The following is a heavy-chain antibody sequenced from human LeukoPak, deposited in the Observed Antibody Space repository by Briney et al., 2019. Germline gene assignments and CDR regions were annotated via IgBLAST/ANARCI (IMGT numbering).Heavy chain of an antibody. D-gene: IGHD6-6*01. Sequence: ASVKVSCKASGYTFTSYYMHWVRQAPGQGLEWMGIINPSGGSTSYAQKFQGRVTMTRDMSTSTVYMELSSLRSEDTAVYYCARESIAAQFDYWGRGTLVTVSS. CDR1: GYTFTSYY. V-gene: IGHV1-46*01. CDR3: ARESIAAQFDY. J-gene: IGHJ4*02. CDR2: INPSGGST.